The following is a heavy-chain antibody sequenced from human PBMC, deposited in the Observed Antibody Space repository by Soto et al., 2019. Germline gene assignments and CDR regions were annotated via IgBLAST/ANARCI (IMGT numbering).Heavy chain of an antibody. Sequence: SGPTLVNPTETLTLTCTVPGFSLASGKVGVTWIRQPPGKALEWLAHIFSNVEKSYRTSLKDRLTISEDTSKSQVVLTMTNVDPVDTATFYCAQILFGRSVAGGYFYMDVWGKGTRVTFS. CDR1: GFSLASGKVG. CDR3: AQILFGRSVAGGYFYMDV. V-gene: IGHV2-26*01. D-gene: IGHD6-19*01. CDR2: IFSNVEK. J-gene: IGHJ6*03.